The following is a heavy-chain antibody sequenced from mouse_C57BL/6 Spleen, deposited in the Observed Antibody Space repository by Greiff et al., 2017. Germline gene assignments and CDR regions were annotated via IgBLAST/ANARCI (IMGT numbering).Heavy chain of an antibody. CDR1: GYTFTSYW. CDR2: IDPSDSYT. D-gene: IGHD1-1*01. J-gene: IGHJ2*01. V-gene: IGHV1-69*01. Sequence: VQLQQPGAELVMPGASVKLSCKASGYTFTSYWMHWVKQRPGQGLEWIGEIDPSDSYTNYNQKFKGKSTLTVDKSSSTAYMQLSSLTSEDSAVYYCARSYYGDYFDDWGQGTTLTVSS. CDR3: ARSYYGDYFDD.